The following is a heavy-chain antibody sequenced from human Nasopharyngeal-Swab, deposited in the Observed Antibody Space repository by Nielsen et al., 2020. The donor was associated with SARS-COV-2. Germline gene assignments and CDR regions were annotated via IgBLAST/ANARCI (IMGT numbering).Heavy chain of an antibody. CDR2: ISWNSGSI. CDR1: GFTFSSYW. Sequence: SLKISCAASGFTFSSYWMSWVRQAPGKGLEWVSGISWNSGSIGYADSVKGRFTISRDNAKNSLYLQMNSLRAEDTALYYCAKDFYYDSSGPPSVQHWGQGTLVTVSS. J-gene: IGHJ1*01. D-gene: IGHD3-22*01. V-gene: IGHV3-9*01. CDR3: AKDFYYDSSGPPSVQH.